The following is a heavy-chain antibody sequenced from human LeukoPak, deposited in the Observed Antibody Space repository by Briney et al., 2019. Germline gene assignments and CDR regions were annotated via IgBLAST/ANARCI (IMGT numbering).Heavy chain of an antibody. CDR2: IYYSGST. CDR1: GGSISGYY. Sequence: SETLSLTCTVSGGSISGYYWNWIRQPPGKGLEWIGYIYYSGSTNYNPSLKSRVTISVDTSKNQSSLKLSSVTAADTAVYYCARVLEDYDFWSGYPYYFDYWGQGTLVTVSS. J-gene: IGHJ4*02. V-gene: IGHV4-59*01. D-gene: IGHD3-3*01. CDR3: ARVLEDYDFWSGYPYYFDY.